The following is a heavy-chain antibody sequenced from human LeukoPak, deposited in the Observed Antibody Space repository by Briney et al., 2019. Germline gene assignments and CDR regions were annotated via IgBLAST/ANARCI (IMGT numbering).Heavy chain of an antibody. Sequence: ASVKVSCKASGYTFAGYYMHWVRQAPGQGLEWMGWINTNTGNPTYAQGFTGRFVFSLDTSVSTAYLQISSLKAEDTAVYYCARERGFGELLGLDYWGQGTLVTVSS. CDR2: INTNTGNP. D-gene: IGHD3-10*01. CDR3: ARERGFGELLGLDY. CDR1: GYTFAGYY. V-gene: IGHV7-4-1*02. J-gene: IGHJ4*02.